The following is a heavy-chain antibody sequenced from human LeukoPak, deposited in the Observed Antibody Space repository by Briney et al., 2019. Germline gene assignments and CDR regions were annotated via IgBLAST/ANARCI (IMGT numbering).Heavy chain of an antibody. Sequence: ASVKVSCKASGYTFTSYGISWVRQAPGQGLEWMGWISAYNGNTNYAQKLQGRVTMTTDTSTSTAYMELRSLRSDDTAVYYCARTPGSSSSWYPPDYWGQGTLVTVSS. CDR2: ISAYNGNT. D-gene: IGHD6-13*01. CDR3: ARTPGSSSSWYPPDY. CDR1: GYTFTSYG. V-gene: IGHV1-18*01. J-gene: IGHJ4*02.